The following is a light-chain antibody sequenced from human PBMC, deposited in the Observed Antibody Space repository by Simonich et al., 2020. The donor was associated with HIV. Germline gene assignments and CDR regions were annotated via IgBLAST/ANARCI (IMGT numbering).Light chain of an antibody. CDR2: DAS. J-gene: IGKJ1*01. Sequence: EIVLTQSPATLSLSPGERATLSCRASQSVSTYLAWYQQRPGQAPRLLIYDASNRATGIPARFSGSGSGTDFTLTISSLEPEDFAVYYCQQYGRSPNTFGQGTKVEIK. CDR1: QSVSTY. CDR3: QQYGRSPNT. V-gene: IGKV3-11*01.